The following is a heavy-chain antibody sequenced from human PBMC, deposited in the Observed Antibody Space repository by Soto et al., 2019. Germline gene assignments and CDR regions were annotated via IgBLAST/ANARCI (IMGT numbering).Heavy chain of an antibody. CDR2: IRRNAYGGTT. Sequence: PGGSLRLSCRTSGFTFGDYALSWVRQAPGKGLEWVGFIRRNAYGGTTDYAASVKGRFTISRDDSESIAYLQMNSLRTEDTALYYCTGASSLDFDFSGQGTLVTDSS. J-gene: IGHJ4*02. CDR3: TGASSLDFDF. CDR1: GFTFGDYA. D-gene: IGHD3-16*01. V-gene: IGHV3-49*04.